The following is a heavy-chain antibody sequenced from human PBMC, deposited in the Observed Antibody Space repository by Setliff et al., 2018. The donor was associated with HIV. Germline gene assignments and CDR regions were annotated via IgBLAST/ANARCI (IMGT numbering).Heavy chain of an antibody. CDR1: GSSISNGYY. D-gene: IGHD6-19*01. Sequence: SETLSLTCAVSGSSISNGYYWSWIRQPPGKGLEWIGEVTHSGRTNYNPSLESRVTTSVDTSKKQFSLRLTSVTAADTAVYYCARGVRDNSGWSSYYFDYWGQGTLVTVSS. CDR2: VTHSGRT. J-gene: IGHJ4*02. V-gene: IGHV4-34*01. CDR3: ARGVRDNSGWSSYYFDY.